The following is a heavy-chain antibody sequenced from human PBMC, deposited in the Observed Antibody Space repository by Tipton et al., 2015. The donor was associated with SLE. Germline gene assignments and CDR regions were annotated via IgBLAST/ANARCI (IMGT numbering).Heavy chain of an antibody. CDR1: GFTFHDYA. CDR2: INWDSDII. Sequence: SLRLSCAASGFTFHDYAMHWVRQAPGKGLEWVSSINWDSDIIGYAGSVKGRFTISRDNAKNSLYLQMNSLRAEDTAVYYCASSLLTVFAGFDYWGQGTLVTVSS. CDR3: ASSLLTVFAGFDY. V-gene: IGHV3-9*01. D-gene: IGHD3-3*01. J-gene: IGHJ4*02.